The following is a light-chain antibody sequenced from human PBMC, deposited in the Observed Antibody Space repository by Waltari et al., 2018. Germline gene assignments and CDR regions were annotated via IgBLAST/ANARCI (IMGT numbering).Light chain of an antibody. CDR3: QQSYSTPIT. V-gene: IGKV1-39*01. J-gene: IGKJ5*01. Sequence: EIQMTQSPSSLSASVGDRVTITCRASQSISSYLNWYQQKPGKAPKLLIYAASSLQSGVPSRFSGSGSGTDFTLTIRSLQPEDFATYYCQQSYSTPITFVPGTRLEIK. CDR2: AAS. CDR1: QSISSY.